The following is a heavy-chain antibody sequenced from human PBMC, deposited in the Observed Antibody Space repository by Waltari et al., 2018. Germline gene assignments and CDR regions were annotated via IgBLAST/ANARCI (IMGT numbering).Heavy chain of an antibody. D-gene: IGHD3-10*01. V-gene: IGHV4-30-2*01. CDR2: SDQSGST. Sequence: QLQLQESGSGLVKPSQTLSLTCAVSGGSISSGGYSWSWIRQPPGKGLEWIGYSDQSGSTYYNPSLKSRVTISVDRSKNQFSLKLSSVTAADTAVYYCARRSYYGSGSSWFDPWGQGTLVTVSS. J-gene: IGHJ5*02. CDR1: GGSISSGGYS. CDR3: ARRSYYGSGSSWFDP.